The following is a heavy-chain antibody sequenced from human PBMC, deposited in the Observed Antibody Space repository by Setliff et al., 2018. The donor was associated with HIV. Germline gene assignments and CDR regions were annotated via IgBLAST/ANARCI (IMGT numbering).Heavy chain of an antibody. CDR1: GYSFTSYW. J-gene: IGHJ4*02. CDR2: IDPSNSNT. V-gene: IGHV5-10-1*01. D-gene: IGHD4-17*01. CDR3: ARGFYGDYYFDY. Sequence: GESLKISCKGSGYSFTSYWISWVRQMPGKGLEWMGRIDPSNSNTNYSPSFQGHVTISADKSISTAYQQWSSLKASDTAMYYCARGFYGDYYFDYWGQGTLVTVSS.